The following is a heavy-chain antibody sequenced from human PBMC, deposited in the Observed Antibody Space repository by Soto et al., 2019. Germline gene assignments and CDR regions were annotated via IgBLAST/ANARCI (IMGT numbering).Heavy chain of an antibody. Sequence: PSDTLSLSCTVSGGSIISGDYYGSWIRQHPGKGLEWIGYIYYSGSTYYNPSLKGRVTISVDTSKNQFSLKLSSVTAADTAGYYCAREPWYDSGSFDYWGQGTLVTVSS. V-gene: IGHV4-31*03. CDR3: AREPWYDSGSFDY. D-gene: IGHD3-3*01. CDR2: IYYSGST. J-gene: IGHJ4*02. CDR1: GGSIISGDYY.